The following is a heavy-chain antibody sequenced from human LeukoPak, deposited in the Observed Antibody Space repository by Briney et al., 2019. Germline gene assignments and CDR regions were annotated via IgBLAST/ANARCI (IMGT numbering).Heavy chain of an antibody. CDR1: GFTFSSYG. CDR3: ARMLVTSHFDY. CDR2: ISYDGSNK. V-gene: IGHV3-30*03. Sequence: GGSLRLSCAASGFTFSSYGMHWVRQAPGKGLEWVAVISYDGSNKYYADSVKGRFTISRDNSKNTLYLQMNSLRAEDTAVYYCARMLVTSHFDYWGQGTLVTVSS. D-gene: IGHD6-6*01. J-gene: IGHJ4*02.